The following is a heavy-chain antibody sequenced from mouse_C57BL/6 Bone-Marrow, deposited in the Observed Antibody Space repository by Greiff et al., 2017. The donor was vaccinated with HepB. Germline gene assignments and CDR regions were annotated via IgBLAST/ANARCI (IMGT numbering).Heavy chain of an antibody. Sequence: EVQGVESGGDLVKPGGSLKLSCAASGFTFSSYGMSWVRQTPDKRLEWVATISSGGSYTYYPDSVKGRFTISRDNAKNTLYLLMSSLKSEDTAMYYCARLRPDYWGQGTTLTVSS. CDR1: GFTFSSYG. CDR3: ARLRPDY. V-gene: IGHV5-6*01. J-gene: IGHJ2*01. CDR2: ISSGGSYT. D-gene: IGHD2-12*01.